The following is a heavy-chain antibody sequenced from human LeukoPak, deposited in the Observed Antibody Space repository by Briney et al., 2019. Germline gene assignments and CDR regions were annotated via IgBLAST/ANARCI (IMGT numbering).Heavy chain of an antibody. CDR2: IYHSGST. Sequence: SQTLSLTCAVSGGSISSGGYSWSWIRQPPGKGLEWIGYIYHSGSTYYNPSLKSRVTISVDRSKNQFSLKLSSVTAADTAVYYCARDVVGMGGYGAHVGLPLDYWDQGTLVTVSS. CDR1: GGSISSGGYS. J-gene: IGHJ4*02. V-gene: IGHV4-30-2*01. CDR3: ARDVVGMGGYGAHVGLPLDY. D-gene: IGHD5-12*01.